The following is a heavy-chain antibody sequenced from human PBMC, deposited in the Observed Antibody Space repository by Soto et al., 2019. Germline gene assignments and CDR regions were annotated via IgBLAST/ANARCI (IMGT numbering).Heavy chain of an antibody. V-gene: IGHV5-51*01. J-gene: IGHJ5*02. D-gene: IGHD2-15*01. CDR3: ARSTAPRYCSGGSCYSVFWFDP. CDR1: GYSFTSYW. Sequence: GESLKISCKGSGYSFTSYWIGWVRQMPGKGLEWMGIIYPGDSDTRYSPSFQGQVTISADKSISTAYLQWSSLKASDTAMYYCARSTAPRYCSGGSCYSVFWFDPWGQGTLVTVSS. CDR2: IYPGDSDT.